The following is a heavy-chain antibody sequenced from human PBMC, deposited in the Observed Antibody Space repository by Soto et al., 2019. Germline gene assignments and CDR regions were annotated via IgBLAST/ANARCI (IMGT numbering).Heavy chain of an antibody. D-gene: IGHD6-19*01. CDR2: INPSGGST. Sequence: QVQLVQSGAEVRKPGASVKVSCKASGYTFTNYYLHWVRQAPGQGLEWMGIINPSGGSTSYAQNFQGRVTMTMDSSTSTVFMELSSLRFEDTAVYYCATSIYSNGWFANWGQGTRVIISS. J-gene: IGHJ4*02. CDR3: ATSIYSNGWFAN. V-gene: IGHV1-46*01. CDR1: GYTFTNYY.